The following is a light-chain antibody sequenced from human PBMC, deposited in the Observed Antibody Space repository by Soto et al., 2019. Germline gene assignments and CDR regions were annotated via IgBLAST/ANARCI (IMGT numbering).Light chain of an antibody. Sequence: QSVLTQPPSASGTPGQRVTISCSGSSSNIGSNYVYWYQQLPGRAPKLLIYSNIQRPSGVPDRFSGSKSGTSASLAISGLRSEDEADYYCAAWDNSVSGWVFGGGTKLTVL. J-gene: IGLJ3*02. V-gene: IGLV1-47*02. CDR1: SSNIGSNY. CDR3: AAWDNSVSGWV. CDR2: SNI.